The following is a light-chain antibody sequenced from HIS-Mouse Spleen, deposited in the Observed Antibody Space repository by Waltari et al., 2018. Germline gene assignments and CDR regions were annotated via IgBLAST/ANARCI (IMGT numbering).Light chain of an antibody. CDR2: LNSDGSH. V-gene: IGLV4-69*01. J-gene: IGLJ3*02. CDR3: QTWGTGIRV. CDR1: TGHSRYS. Sequence: QLVLTQSPSASASLGASVKLTCTLLTGHSRYSIEWHQQQPEKGPRYLMKLNSDGSHSKGDGIPDRFSGSSSGAERYLTISSLQSEDEADYYCQTWGTGIRVFGGGTKLTVL.